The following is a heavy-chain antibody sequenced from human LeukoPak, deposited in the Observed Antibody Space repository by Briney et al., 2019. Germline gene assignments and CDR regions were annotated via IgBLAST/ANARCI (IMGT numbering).Heavy chain of an antibody. CDR2: INSDGSST. Sequence: PGGSLRLSCAASGFTFSNYWMHWVRQAPGKGLVWVSRINSDGSSTGYADSVKDRFTISRDNAKNTLYLQMNSLRAEDTAVYYCARSVAWFDPWGQGTLVTVSS. J-gene: IGHJ5*02. D-gene: IGHD4-23*01. V-gene: IGHV3-74*01. CDR1: GFTFSNYW. CDR3: ARSVAWFDP.